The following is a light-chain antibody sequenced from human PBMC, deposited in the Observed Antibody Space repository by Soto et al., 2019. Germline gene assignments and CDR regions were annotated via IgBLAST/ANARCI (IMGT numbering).Light chain of an antibody. CDR2: SND. Sequence: QSVLTQPPSASGTPGQRVTISCSGRSSNIGRNYVYWYQQLPGAAPKLLIYSNDQRPSGVPDRFSASKSGASASLAISGLQPEDEADFYCAAWDDSLNGCVFGTGTKLTVL. J-gene: IGLJ1*01. CDR1: SSNIGRNY. CDR3: AAWDDSLNGCV. V-gene: IGLV1-44*01.